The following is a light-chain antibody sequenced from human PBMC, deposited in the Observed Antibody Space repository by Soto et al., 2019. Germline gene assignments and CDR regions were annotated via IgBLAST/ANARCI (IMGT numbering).Light chain of an antibody. CDR1: SRDVGAYDY. CDR2: EVS. CDR3: SSYTSSSTRV. Sequence: QTVLTEPSSLSASPGQAITISCPGTSRDVGAYDYVSWYQQHPDKAPKLMIYEVSNRPSGVSNRFSGSKSVNTATLTISGLQAEDEADYYCSSYTSSSTRVFGTGTKVTVL. V-gene: IGLV2-14*03. J-gene: IGLJ1*01.